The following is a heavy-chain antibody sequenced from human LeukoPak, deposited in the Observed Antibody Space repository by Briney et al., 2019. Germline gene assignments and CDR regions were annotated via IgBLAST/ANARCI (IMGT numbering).Heavy chain of an antibody. CDR3: ARDASPTIFGYYYMDV. V-gene: IGHV3-64*01. CDR1: GFTFSSYA. Sequence: GGSLRLSCAASGFTFSSYAMHWVRQAPGKGLEYVSAISSNGGSTYYANSVKGRFTISRDNSKNTLYLQMNSLRAEDTAVYYCARDASPTIFGYYYMDVWGKGTTVTVSS. J-gene: IGHJ6*03. CDR2: ISSNGGST. D-gene: IGHD3-3*01.